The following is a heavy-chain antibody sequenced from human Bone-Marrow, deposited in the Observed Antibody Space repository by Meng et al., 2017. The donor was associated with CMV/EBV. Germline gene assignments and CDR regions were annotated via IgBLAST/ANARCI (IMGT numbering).Heavy chain of an antibody. CDR2: IYYSGRT. V-gene: IGHV4-30-4*08. D-gene: IGHD3-22*01. CDR1: GGSISSGDYY. J-gene: IGHJ3*02. CDR3: ARALEYMILAFDI. Sequence: SETLSLTCTVPGGSISSGDYYWSWIRQPPGKGLEWIGYIYYSGRTYYNPSLKSRVTISVDTSKNQFSLKLSSVTAADTAVYYRARALEYMILAFDIWGQGTMVTVSS.